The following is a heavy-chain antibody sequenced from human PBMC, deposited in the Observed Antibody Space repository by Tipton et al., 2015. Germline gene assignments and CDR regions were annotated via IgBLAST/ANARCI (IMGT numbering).Heavy chain of an antibody. Sequence: TLSLTCAVYGGSLSGYYWSWIRQPPGKGLEWIGEINHSGSTNYNPSLKSRVTISVDTSKNQFSLKLSSVTAADTAVYYCAREAYSSSGLIFDYWGQGTLVTVSS. CDR1: GGSLSGYY. CDR2: INHSGST. D-gene: IGHD6-6*01. CDR3: AREAYSSSGLIFDY. J-gene: IGHJ4*02. V-gene: IGHV4-34*01.